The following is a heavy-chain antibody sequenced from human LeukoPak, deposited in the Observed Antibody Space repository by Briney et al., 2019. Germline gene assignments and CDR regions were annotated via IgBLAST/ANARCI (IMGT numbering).Heavy chain of an antibody. Sequence: PGGSLRLSCAASGFTFSSYAMHWVRQAPGKGLEWVAVISYDGSNKYYADSVKGRFTISRDNSKNTLYLQMNSLRAEDTAVYYCAKDSLRYSSGWSFDYWGQGTLVTVSS. CDR1: GFTFSSYA. J-gene: IGHJ4*02. D-gene: IGHD6-19*01. CDR2: ISYDGSNK. V-gene: IGHV3-30-3*01. CDR3: AKDSLRYSSGWSFDY.